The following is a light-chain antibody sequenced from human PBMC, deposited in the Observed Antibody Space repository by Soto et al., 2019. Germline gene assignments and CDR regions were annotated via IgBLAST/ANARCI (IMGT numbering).Light chain of an antibody. J-gene: IGKJ1*01. V-gene: IGKV3-20*01. CDR3: QQYGSSPET. CDR2: GAS. Sequence: EIVLPQSPGTLSLSPGERATLSCRASQSVSSSYLAWYQQKPGQAPRLLIYGASSRATGIPDRFSGSGSGTDFTLTISRLEPEECAVYYCQQYGSSPETFGQGTKVDIK. CDR1: QSVSSSY.